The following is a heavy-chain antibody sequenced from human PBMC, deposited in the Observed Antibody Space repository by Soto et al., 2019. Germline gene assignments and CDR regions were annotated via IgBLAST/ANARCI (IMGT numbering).Heavy chain of an antibody. CDR2: ISGSGRTI. Sequence: QVQLVESGGGLVKPGGSLRLSCAASGFVFSDYMSWVRQAPGKGLEWLSYISGSGRTIYSADSVKGRFTISRDNATNSLYLQMNNVRTEDTAVYYCARLPFPWGWFDPWGQGTLVTVSS. CDR1: GFVFSDY. D-gene: IGHD3-16*01. CDR3: ARLPFPWGWFDP. J-gene: IGHJ5*02. V-gene: IGHV3-11*01.